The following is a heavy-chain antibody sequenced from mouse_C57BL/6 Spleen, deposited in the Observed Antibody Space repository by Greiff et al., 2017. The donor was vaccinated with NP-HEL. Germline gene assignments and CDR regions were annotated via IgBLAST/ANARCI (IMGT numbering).Heavy chain of an antibody. CDR1: GFTFTDYY. CDR3: ARSPLLDAMDY. D-gene: IGHD2-1*01. V-gene: IGHV7-3*01. Sequence: EVNVVESGGGLVQPGGSLSLSCAASGFTFTDYYMSWVRQPPGKALEWLGFIRNKANGYTTEYSASVKGRLTISRDNSQRILYLQMNALRAEDSATYYCARSPLLDAMDYWGQGTSVTVSS. CDR2: IRNKANGYTT. J-gene: IGHJ4*01.